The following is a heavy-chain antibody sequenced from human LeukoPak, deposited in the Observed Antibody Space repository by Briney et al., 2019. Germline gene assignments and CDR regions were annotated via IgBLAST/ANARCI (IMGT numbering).Heavy chain of an antibody. J-gene: IGHJ6*02. V-gene: IGHV4-59*01. CDR3: ARDNWNYGSSMDV. Sequence: SETLSLTCTVSGGSISSYYWSWLRQPPGKGLEWIGYIYYSGSTNYNPSLKSRVTISVDTSKNQFSLKLSSVTAADTAVYYCARDNWNYGSSMDVWGQGTTVTVSS. D-gene: IGHD1-7*01. CDR1: GGSISSYY. CDR2: IYYSGST.